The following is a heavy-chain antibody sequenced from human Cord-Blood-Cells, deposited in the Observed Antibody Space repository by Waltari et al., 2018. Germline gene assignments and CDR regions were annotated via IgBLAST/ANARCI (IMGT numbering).Heavy chain of an antibody. CDR2: ISYDGSNK. CDR3: ARDRSSSWYPRAEYFQH. Sequence: QVQLVESGGGVVQPGRSLRLSCAASGFTFSSYAMHWVRHAPGKGLVWVAVISYDGSNKYYADSVKGRFTISRDNSKNTLYLQMNRLRAEDTAVYYCARDRSSSWYPRAEYFQHWGQGTLVTVSS. V-gene: IGHV3-30-3*01. J-gene: IGHJ1*01. CDR1: GFTFSSYA. D-gene: IGHD6-13*01.